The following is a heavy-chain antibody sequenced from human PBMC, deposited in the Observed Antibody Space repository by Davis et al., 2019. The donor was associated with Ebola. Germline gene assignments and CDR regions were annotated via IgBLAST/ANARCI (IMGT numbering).Heavy chain of an antibody. Sequence: PGGSLRLSCAASGFTFRNYAMHWVRQAPGKGLEWVAVVSYCEREKFYADSVKGRFTISRDNSENTLYLQMNSLTADDTAVYYCARAVFHEVLDYWGQGTPVTVSS. CDR3: ARAVFHEVLDY. CDR2: VSYCEREK. CDR1: GFTFRNYA. V-gene: IGHV3-30*04. J-gene: IGHJ4*02. D-gene: IGHD3-3*01.